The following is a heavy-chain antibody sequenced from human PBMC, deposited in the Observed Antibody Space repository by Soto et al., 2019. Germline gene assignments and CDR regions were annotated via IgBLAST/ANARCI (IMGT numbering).Heavy chain of an antibody. CDR2: IYHSGNT. CDR3: ARGGDSSSWYSPVDY. J-gene: IGHJ4*02. Sequence: QVQLQESGPGLVKPSETLSLTCAVSGYSISSGYYWGWIRQPPGKGLEWIGSIYHSGNTYYNPSLKSRVTTSLDTSKNQFSLRLRSVTAADTAVYYRARGGDSSSWYSPVDYWGQGTLVTVSS. V-gene: IGHV4-38-2*01. D-gene: IGHD6-13*01. CDR1: GYSISSGYY.